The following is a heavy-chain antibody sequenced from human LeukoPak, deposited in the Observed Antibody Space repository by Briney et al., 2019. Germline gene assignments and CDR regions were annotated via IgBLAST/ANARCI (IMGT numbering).Heavy chain of an antibody. J-gene: IGHJ4*02. Sequence: SETLSLTSTVSGGSISSGDYCWSWIRQPPGKGLEWIGYIYYSGSTYYNPSLKSRVTISVDTSKNQFSLKLSSVTAADTAVYYCARTYYDFWSGYLDYWGQGTLVTVSS. CDR3: ARTYYDFWSGYLDY. D-gene: IGHD3-3*01. CDR2: IYYSGST. CDR1: GGSISSGDYC. V-gene: IGHV4-30-4*08.